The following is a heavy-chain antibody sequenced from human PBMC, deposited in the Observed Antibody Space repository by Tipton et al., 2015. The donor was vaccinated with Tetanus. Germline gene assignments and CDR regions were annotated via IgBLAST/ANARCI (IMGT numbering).Heavy chain of an antibody. CDR3: AKTMVRGVITRGPNFDY. Sequence: SLRLSCAASGFTFSSYAMSWVRQAPGKGLEWVSAISGSGGSTYYADSVKGRFTISRDNSKNTLYLQMNSLRAEDTAVYYCAKTMVRGVITRGPNFDYWGQGTLVTVSS. D-gene: IGHD3-10*01. V-gene: IGHV3-23*01. J-gene: IGHJ4*02. CDR2: ISGSGGST. CDR1: GFTFSSYA.